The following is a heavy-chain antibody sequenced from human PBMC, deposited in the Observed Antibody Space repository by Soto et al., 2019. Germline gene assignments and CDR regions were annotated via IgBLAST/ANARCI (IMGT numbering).Heavy chain of an antibody. Sequence: EVQLVESGGGWVQPGRSLRLACAASGFTFDDYAMHWVRQAPGKGLAGVSGISWNSGSIGYADSVKGRFTISRDNAKNSLYLQMNSLRAEDTALYYCAKDMIPSIAVAGTGWDYWGQGTLVTVSS. V-gene: IGHV3-9*01. CDR1: GFTFDDYA. J-gene: IGHJ4*02. CDR3: AKDMIPSIAVAGTGWDY. D-gene: IGHD6-19*01. CDR2: ISWNSGSI.